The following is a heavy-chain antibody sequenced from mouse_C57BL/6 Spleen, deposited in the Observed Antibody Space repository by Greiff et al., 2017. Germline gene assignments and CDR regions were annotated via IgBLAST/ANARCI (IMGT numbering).Heavy chain of an antibody. CDR2: IYPGSGST. J-gene: IGHJ4*01. CDR1: GYTFTSYW. D-gene: IGHD1-1*02. CDR3: ARFGGGYAMDY. V-gene: IGHV1-55*01. Sequence: QVQLQQPGAELVKPGASVKMSCKASGYTFTSYWITWVTQRPGQGLEWIGDIYPGSGSTNYNEKFKSKATLTVDTSSSTAYMQLSSLTSEDSAVYYCARFGGGYAMDYWGQGTSVTVSS.